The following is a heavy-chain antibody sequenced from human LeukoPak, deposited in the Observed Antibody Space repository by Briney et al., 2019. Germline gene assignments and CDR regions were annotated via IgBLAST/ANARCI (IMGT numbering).Heavy chain of an antibody. Sequence: GGSLRLSCAASGFTFSSYGMHWVRQAPGKGLEWVAVISYDGSNKYYADSVKGRFTISRDNSKDTLYLQMNSLRAEDTAVYYCSSGWSSWGQGTLVTVSS. CDR3: SSGWSS. CDR2: ISYDGSNK. J-gene: IGHJ5*02. D-gene: IGHD6-19*01. V-gene: IGHV3-30*03. CDR1: GFTFSSYG.